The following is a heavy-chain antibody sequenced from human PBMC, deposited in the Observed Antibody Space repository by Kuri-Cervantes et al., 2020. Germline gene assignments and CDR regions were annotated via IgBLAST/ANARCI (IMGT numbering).Heavy chain of an antibody. CDR1: GFTFNDAW. Sequence: GGSLRLSCAASGFTFNDAWMSWVRQSPGKGLEWVGRIKRKSDGETTDYAAPVKGRFTISRDDSENTLYVQMNSLRAEDTAVYYCASPHLGYCSSTSCPCDYWGQGTLVTVSS. CDR2: IKRKSDGETT. J-gene: IGHJ4*02. CDR3: ASPHLGYCSSTSCPCDY. V-gene: IGHV3-15*01. D-gene: IGHD2-2*01.